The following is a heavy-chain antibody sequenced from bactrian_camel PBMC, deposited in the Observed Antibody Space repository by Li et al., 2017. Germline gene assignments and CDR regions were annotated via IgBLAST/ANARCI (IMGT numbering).Heavy chain of an antibody. V-gene: IGHV3S40*01. Sequence: VQLVESGGGLVQPGGFLKLSCAASGFAFSGFDMSWVRQAPGKALEWISDINSSGGNRNYADSVKGRFISSRDNAKNTLYLQLNTLEIGDTAMYYCVTSISGTWAGPNRWGRGTQVTVS. J-gene: IGHJ4*01. CDR1: GFAFSGFD. D-gene: IGHD1*01. CDR2: INSSGGNR. CDR3: VTSISGTWAGPNR.